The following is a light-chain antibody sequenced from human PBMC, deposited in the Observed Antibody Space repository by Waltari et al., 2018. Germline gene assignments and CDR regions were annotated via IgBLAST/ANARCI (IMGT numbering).Light chain of an antibody. J-gene: IGKJ4*01. V-gene: IGKV1-5*03. CDR1: QRIGSS. CDR2: EAS. CDR3: QQCNSYLLT. Sequence: DYQMTQSSSTLPASVGDRVTITCRASQRIGSSLAWYQQKPGKAPKVVVYEASSLESGVPSRFSGSGSGTEFTLTISSLQPDDFATYYCQQCNSYLLTFGGGTKVEIK.